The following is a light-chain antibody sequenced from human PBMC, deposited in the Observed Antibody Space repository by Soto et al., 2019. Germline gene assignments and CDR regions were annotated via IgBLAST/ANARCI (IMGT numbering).Light chain of an antibody. V-gene: IGLV2-18*02. CDR1: SSDVGSYNR. CDR3: SSYTSTSTYV. J-gene: IGLJ1*01. Sequence: QSVLTQAPSVSGSPGQSVTISCTGTSSDVGSYNRVSWYQQPPGTAPKLMIYEVSNRPSGVPDRFSGFKSDNTASLTISGLQAEDEADYYCSSYTSTSTYVFGTGTKVTVL. CDR2: EVS.